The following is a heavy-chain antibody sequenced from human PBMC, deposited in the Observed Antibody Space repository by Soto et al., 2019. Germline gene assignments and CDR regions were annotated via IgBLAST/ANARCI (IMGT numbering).Heavy chain of an antibody. CDR2: IYYSGST. J-gene: IGHJ5*02. CDR3: ASQDMITFGGVIGNWFDP. Sequence: TLSLTCTVSGGSISSSSYYWGWIRQPPGKGLEWIGSIYYSGSTYYNPSLKSRVTISVDTSKNQFSLKLSSVTAADTAVYYCASQDMITFGGVIGNWFDPWGQGTLVTVSS. CDR1: GGSISSSSYY. D-gene: IGHD3-16*01. V-gene: IGHV4-39*01.